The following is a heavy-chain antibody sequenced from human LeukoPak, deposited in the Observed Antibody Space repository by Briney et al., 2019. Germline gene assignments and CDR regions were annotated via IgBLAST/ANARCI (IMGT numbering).Heavy chain of an antibody. CDR2: INWHGGST. CDR1: GFTFDDYG. D-gene: IGHD3-22*01. Sequence: PGGSLRLSCAASGFTFDDYGMSWVRQAPGKGLEWVSGINWHGGSTGYADSVKGRFTISRDNAKNSLYLQMNSLRAEDTALYYCARVYYDSSGYYPPVGAFDIWGQGTMVTVSS. J-gene: IGHJ3*02. CDR3: ARVYYDSSGYYPPVGAFDI. V-gene: IGHV3-20*04.